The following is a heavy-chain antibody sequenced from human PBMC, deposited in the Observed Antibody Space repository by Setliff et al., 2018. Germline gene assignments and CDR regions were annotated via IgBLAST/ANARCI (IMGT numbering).Heavy chain of an antibody. D-gene: IGHD3-22*01. CDR3: ARDPYYYDSSGYLTFDY. J-gene: IGHJ4*02. V-gene: IGHV3-9*01. Sequence: PGGSLRLSCAASGFTFDDYAMHWVRQAPGKGLEWVSGISWNSGSIGYADSVKGRFTISRDNAKNSLYLQMNSLRAEDTALYYCARDPYYYDSSGYLTFDYWGQGTLVTVSS. CDR1: GFTFDDYA. CDR2: ISWNSGSI.